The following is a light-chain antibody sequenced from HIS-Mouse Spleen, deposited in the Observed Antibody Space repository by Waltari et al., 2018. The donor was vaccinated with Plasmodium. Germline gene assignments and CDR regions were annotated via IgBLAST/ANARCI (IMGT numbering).Light chain of an antibody. CDR2: AAS. CDR3: LQHNSYPIT. V-gene: IGKV1-17*01. Sequence: DIQMTQSPSSLSASVGDRVTITCRASQGIRKDLGWYQQKPGKAPKRLIYAASSLQSGVPSRFSGSGSGTEVTLTISSLQPEDFATYYCLQHNSYPITFGQGTRLEIK. J-gene: IGKJ5*01. CDR1: QGIRKD.